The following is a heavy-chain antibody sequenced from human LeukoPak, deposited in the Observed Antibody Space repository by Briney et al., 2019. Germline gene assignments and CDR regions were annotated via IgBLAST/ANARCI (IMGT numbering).Heavy chain of an antibody. CDR3: ARDRAGTQSWVEFDL. J-gene: IGHJ5*02. V-gene: IGHV3-66*03. Sequence: PGGSLRLTFAASGFSVTTNYMSWVRQAPGKGLEWVALIYTSGSTFYADSVMGRFTVSRDNSKNTLYLQMNSLRAEDSAAYYCARDRAGTQSWVEFDLWGQGTLVTVSS. CDR2: IYTSGST. CDR1: GFSVTTNY. D-gene: IGHD3-10*01.